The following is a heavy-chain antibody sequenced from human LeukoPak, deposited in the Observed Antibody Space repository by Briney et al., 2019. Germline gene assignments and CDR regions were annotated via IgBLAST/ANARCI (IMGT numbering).Heavy chain of an antibody. V-gene: IGHV4-30-4*08. J-gene: IGHJ4*02. D-gene: IGHD5-12*01. CDR3: ARLGVVATINNYFDY. Sequence: PSQTLSLTCTVSGGSISSGDYYWSWIRQPPGKGLEWIGYIYYSGSTYYNPSLKSRVTISVDTSKNQFSLKLSSVTAADTAVYYCARLGVVATINNYFDYWGQGTLVTVSS. CDR2: IYYSGST. CDR1: GGSISSGDYY.